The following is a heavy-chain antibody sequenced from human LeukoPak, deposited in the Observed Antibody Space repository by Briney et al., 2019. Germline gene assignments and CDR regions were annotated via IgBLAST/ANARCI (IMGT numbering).Heavy chain of an antibody. CDR1: GFTFSSHG. CDR2: IWYDGSKE. CDR3: ARITTSFLDL. V-gene: IGHV3-33*01. J-gene: IGHJ2*01. Sequence: PGGSLRLSCAASGFTFSSHGMHWVRQAPGKGLEWVAIIWYDGSKEYYAESVKGRFTISRDNSKNILNLQMSRLRVEDTAVYYCARITTSFLDLWGRRIVVTVSS. D-gene: IGHD1-1*01.